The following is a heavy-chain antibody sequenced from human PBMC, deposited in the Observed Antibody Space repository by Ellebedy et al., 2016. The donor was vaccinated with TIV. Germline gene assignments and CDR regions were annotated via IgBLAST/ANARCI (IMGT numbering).Heavy chain of an antibody. J-gene: IGHJ3*02. V-gene: IGHV3-30-3*01. CDR2: ISHDGSSQ. CDR3: AKELVHAIHGFDI. Sequence: PGGSLRLSCVASGFTFDSYAMHWVRQAPGKGLEWVAVISHDGSSQYYADSVKGRFTISRDNSKNTLYLQMNSLRAEDTAIYYCAKELVHAIHGFDIWGQGTMVSVSS. CDR1: GFTFDSYA. D-gene: IGHD2-8*02.